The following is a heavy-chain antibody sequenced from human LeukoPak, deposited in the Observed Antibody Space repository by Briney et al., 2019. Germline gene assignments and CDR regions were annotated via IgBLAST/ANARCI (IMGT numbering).Heavy chain of an antibody. J-gene: IGHJ4*02. Sequence: GESLTLTCAAYGFPFSSYGMLWLRQAPGKGLEWVAFIRYDGNNKYYAASVKGRITIPIVSSKNTQYLQMNSLRAEDTAVYYCAKASRYWSRSNCYSHYFDYWGQGTLVTVSS. D-gene: IGHD2-15*01. CDR1: GFPFSSYG. CDR2: IRYDGNNK. CDR3: AKASRYWSRSNCYSHYFDY. V-gene: IGHV3-30*02.